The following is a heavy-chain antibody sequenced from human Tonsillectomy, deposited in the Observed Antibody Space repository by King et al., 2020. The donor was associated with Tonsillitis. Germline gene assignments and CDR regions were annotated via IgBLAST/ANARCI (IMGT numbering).Heavy chain of an antibody. Sequence: QLVQSGPEVKKPGASVKVSCKASGYTFSDNYIHWVRQAPGQGLQWMGWNNPNSVGTNYAPQFHGRVTMSGDTSISTAYMELTRLRSDDTSVYFCAGARPFAAGRGWGMLDFWGQGTLVTVSS. V-gene: IGHV1-2*02. D-gene: IGHD2-8*01. CDR1: GYTFSDNY. CDR3: AGARPFAAGRGWGMLDF. J-gene: IGHJ4*02. CDR2: NNPNSVGT.